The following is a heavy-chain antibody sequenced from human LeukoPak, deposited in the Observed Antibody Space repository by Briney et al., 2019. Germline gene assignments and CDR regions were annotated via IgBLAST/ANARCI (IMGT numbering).Heavy chain of an antibody. Sequence: SETLSLTCAVYGGSFSGYYWSWIRQPPGKGLEWIGEINHSGSTNYNPSLKSRVTISVDTSKNQFSLKLSSVTAADTAVYYCARLTAAGYYYYYMDVWGKGTTVTVPS. CDR2: INHSGST. V-gene: IGHV4-34*01. D-gene: IGHD6-13*01. J-gene: IGHJ6*03. CDR3: ARLTAAGYYYYYMDV. CDR1: GGSFSGYY.